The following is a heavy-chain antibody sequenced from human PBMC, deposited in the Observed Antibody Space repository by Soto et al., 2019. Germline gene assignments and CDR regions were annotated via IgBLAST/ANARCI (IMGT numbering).Heavy chain of an antibody. CDR1: GFTFSSHS. Sequence: GGSLRLSCAASGFTFSSHSMNWVRQAPGKGLEWVSSISSSSSYIYYADSVKGRFTISRDNAKNSLYLQMNSLRAEDTAVYYCASEVSGWYEEFFDYWGQGTLVTVSS. CDR2: ISSSSSYI. CDR3: ASEVSGWYEEFFDY. V-gene: IGHV3-21*01. D-gene: IGHD6-19*01. J-gene: IGHJ4*02.